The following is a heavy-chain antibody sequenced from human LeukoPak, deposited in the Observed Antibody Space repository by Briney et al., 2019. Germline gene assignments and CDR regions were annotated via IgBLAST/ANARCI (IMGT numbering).Heavy chain of an antibody. V-gene: IGHV3-74*01. CDR2: INSDGSST. Sequence: GGSLRLSCAASGFTFNNAWMSWVRQAPGKGLVWVSRINSDGSSTSYADSVKGRFTISRDNAKNTLYLQMNSLRAEDTAVYYCARVSGGYGYRTFDYWGQGTLVTVSS. J-gene: IGHJ4*02. D-gene: IGHD5-12*01. CDR3: ARVSGGYGYRTFDY. CDR1: GFTFNNAW.